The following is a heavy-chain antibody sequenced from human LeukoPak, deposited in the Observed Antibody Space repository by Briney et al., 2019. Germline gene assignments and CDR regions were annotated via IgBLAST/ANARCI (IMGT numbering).Heavy chain of an antibody. V-gene: IGHV3-7*01. D-gene: IGHD3-22*01. J-gene: IGHJ4*02. CDR1: GFIFRSYW. CDR2: IKQEGSEK. Sequence: GGSLRLSCAASGFIFRSYWMSWVRQAPGKGLEWVADIKQEGSEKYYADSVKGRFTVSRDDAKNSLYLEMSSLRAEDTAVYYCATRYYHDTSGYSFDNWGQGTLVAVS. CDR3: ATRYYHDTSGYSFDN.